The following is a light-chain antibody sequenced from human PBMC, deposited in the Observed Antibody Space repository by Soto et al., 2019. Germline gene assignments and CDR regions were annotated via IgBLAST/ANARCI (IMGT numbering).Light chain of an antibody. CDR1: SSDVGGYTY. Sequence: QSALTQPASVSGTPGQSITISCTGTSSDVGGYTYVSWYQQHPGKAPKLMIYDVTYRPSGVSNRFSGSKSGNTASLTISGLQAEDEADYYCSSYTRSNTYVVGTGTKVTVL. J-gene: IGLJ1*01. CDR2: DVT. V-gene: IGLV2-14*01. CDR3: SSYTRSNTYV.